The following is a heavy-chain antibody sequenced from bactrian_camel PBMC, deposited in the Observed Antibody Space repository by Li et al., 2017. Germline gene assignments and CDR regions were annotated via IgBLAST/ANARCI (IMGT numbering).Heavy chain of an antibody. J-gene: IGHJ4*01. Sequence: HVQLVESGGGLVQPGGSLRLSCAASGFIISNHWMWWVRQAPGKGLEWVSAINSRTHYADSVRGRFTISRDNAKNTVYLQMNSPKSEDTALYYCSLLVAGAWWGQGTQVTVS. CDR1: GFIISNHW. V-gene: IGHV3S1*01. D-gene: IGHD7*01. CDR2: INSRT. CDR3: SLLVAGAW.